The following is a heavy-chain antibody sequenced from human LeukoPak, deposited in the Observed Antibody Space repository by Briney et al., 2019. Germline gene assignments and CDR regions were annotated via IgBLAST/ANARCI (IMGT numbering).Heavy chain of an antibody. CDR2: INQGGHEK. D-gene: IGHD6-13*01. J-gene: IGHJ4*02. CDR1: GFTFSNYW. CDR3: ARAATTGTVDY. V-gene: IGHV3-7*01. Sequence: PGGSLRLSCAASGFTFSNYWMSWVRQAPGKGLEWVANINQGGHEKYYVDSVKGRFTIPRDNAKNSLYLQMNSLRAVDTAEYYCARAATTGTVDYWGQGTLVTVSS.